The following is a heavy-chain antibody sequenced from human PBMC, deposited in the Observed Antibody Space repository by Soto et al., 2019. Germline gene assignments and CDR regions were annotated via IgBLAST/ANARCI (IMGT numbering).Heavy chain of an antibody. Sequence: AGSLRLSCAASGFTFSSYAMSWVRQAPGKGLEWVSSISGSGGRTYFADSVKGRFTISRDNSKNTLFLQMNSLRAEDTAVYYCAKDYYDSSGPPGAFDIWGQGTMVTVSS. CDR1: GFTFSSYA. V-gene: IGHV3-23*01. CDR2: ISGSGGRT. CDR3: AKDYYDSSGPPGAFDI. D-gene: IGHD3-22*01. J-gene: IGHJ3*02.